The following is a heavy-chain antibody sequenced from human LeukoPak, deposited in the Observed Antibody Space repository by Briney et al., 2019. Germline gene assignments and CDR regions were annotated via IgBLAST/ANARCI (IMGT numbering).Heavy chain of an antibody. CDR1: GFTFSSYG. CDR2: ISGSGGST. J-gene: IGHJ5*02. D-gene: IGHD3-22*01. CDR3: ARGRDSSGYWYDWFDP. V-gene: IGHV3-23*01. Sequence: SGGSLRLSCAASGFTFSSYGMSWVRQTPGKGLEWVSAISGSGGSTYYADSVKGRFTLSRDNSKNTLFLQMNSLRAEDTAVYYCARGRDSSGYWYDWFDPWGQGTLVTVSS.